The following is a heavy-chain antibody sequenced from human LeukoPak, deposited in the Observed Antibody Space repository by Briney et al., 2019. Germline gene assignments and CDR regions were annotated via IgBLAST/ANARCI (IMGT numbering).Heavy chain of an antibody. CDR3: AREVTTTQSFDF. CDR1: GCTFSSYS. Sequence: GGSLRLYCADSGCTFSSYSMDWVRQAPGKGLEWVSSISSSSSYIYYADSVKGRFTISRDNAKNSLYLQMNSLRAEDTAVYYCAREVTTTQSFDFWGQGTLVTVSA. J-gene: IGHJ4*02. D-gene: IGHD1-1*01. V-gene: IGHV3-21*01. CDR2: ISSSSSYI.